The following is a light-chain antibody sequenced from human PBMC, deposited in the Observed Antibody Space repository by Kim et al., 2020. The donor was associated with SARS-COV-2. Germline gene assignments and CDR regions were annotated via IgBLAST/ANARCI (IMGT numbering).Light chain of an antibody. CDR2: DKN. J-gene: IGLJ3*02. CDR1: ILRSYY. Sequence: SSELTQDPAVSVALGQTVRVTCQGDILRSYYASWYQQKPGQAPILVIYDKNNRPSGIPDRFSGSSSGNTAYLTITGAQAEDEADYYCNSRDNSGYHWVFGGGTKLTVL. CDR3: NSRDNSGYHWV. V-gene: IGLV3-19*01.